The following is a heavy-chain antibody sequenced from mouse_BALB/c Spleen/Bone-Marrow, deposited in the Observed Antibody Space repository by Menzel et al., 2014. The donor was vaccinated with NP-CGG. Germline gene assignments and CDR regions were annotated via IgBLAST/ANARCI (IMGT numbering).Heavy chain of an antibody. J-gene: IGHJ3*01. D-gene: IGHD2-1*01. CDR3: ARGGAGNWFAY. CDR2: ISSGGST. Sequence: EVKLVESGGGLVKPGGSLKLSCAASGFTFSSYAMSWVRQTPEKRLEWVASISSGGSTYYPDSVKGRSTISRDNARNILYLQMSSLRSEDTAMYYCARGGAGNWFAYWGQGTLVTVSA. V-gene: IGHV5-6-5*01. CDR1: GFTFSSYA.